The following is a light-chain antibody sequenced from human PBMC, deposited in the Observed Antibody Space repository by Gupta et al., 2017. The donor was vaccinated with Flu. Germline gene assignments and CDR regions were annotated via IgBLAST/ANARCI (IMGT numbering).Light chain of an antibody. CDR1: SSNIGAGYD. CDR2: GSS. Sequence: QSVLTQPPSVSAAPGQRVTISCTGSSSNIGAGYDVHWYQQLPGTAPKVLIYGSSNRPSGVPDRFFASKSGTSASLAITRLQAEDEADYYCQSYDTSLSGWVFGGGTKVTAL. J-gene: IGLJ3*02. V-gene: IGLV1-40*01. CDR3: QSYDTSLSGWV.